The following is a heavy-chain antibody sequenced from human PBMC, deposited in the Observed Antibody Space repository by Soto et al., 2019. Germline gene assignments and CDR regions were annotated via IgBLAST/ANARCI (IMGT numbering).Heavy chain of an antibody. J-gene: IGHJ6*02. CDR3: ARVRPIFGVVIMEEGMDV. D-gene: IGHD3-3*01. CDR2: ISAYNGNT. CDR1: GCTFTSYG. Sequence: ASVKVSCKASGCTFTSYGISWGRQAPGQGREWMGWISAYNGNTNYAQKLQGRVTMTTDTSTSTAYMELRSLRSDDTAVYYCARVRPIFGVVIMEEGMDVWGQGTTVTVSS. V-gene: IGHV1-18*01.